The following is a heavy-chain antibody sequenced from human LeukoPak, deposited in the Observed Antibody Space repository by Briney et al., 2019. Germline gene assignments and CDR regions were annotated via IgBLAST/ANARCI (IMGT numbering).Heavy chain of an antibody. CDR3: ARLGGNYDSSGYSN. D-gene: IGHD3-22*01. J-gene: IGHJ4*02. CDR2: IFHGGNT. Sequence: SETLSLTCTVSGDSITSSAFYWGWIRQAPGKGLEWIGNIFHGGNTHYNPSLKSRVSISVDRSKNQVSLNLSSVTAADTAVYYCARLGGNYDSSGYSNWGQGTLVTVSS. CDR1: GDSITSSAFY. V-gene: IGHV4-39*01.